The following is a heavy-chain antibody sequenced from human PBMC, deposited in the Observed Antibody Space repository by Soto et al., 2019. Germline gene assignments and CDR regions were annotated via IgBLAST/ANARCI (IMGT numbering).Heavy chain of an antibody. CDR3: ASSYGSGYRAFDY. CDR2: INPILSMS. V-gene: IGHV1-69*02. CDR1: GDTFTFYS. Sequence: QVQLVQSGAEVKKPGSSVRVSCKASGDTFTFYSINWVRQAPGLGLEWMGRINPILSMSNYAQRFQGRVTMTADKSTSTAYMELSSLRSEDTDMYYCASSYGSGYRAFDYWGQGALVTVS. D-gene: IGHD3-10*01. J-gene: IGHJ4*02.